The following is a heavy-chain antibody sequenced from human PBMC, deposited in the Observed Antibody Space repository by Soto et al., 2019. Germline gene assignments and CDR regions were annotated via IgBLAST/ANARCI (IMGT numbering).Heavy chain of an antibody. V-gene: IGHV1-3*01. CDR1: GYTFTSYA. CDR2: INAGNGNT. Sequence: QVQLVQSGAEVKKPGASVKVSCKASGYTFTSYAMHWVRQAPGQRLEWMGWINAGNGNTKYSQKFQGRVTITRDTSASTAYMELSSLRSEDTAVYYCARASWSYYYYGMDVWGQGTTVTVSS. J-gene: IGHJ6*02. CDR3: ARASWSYYYYGMDV.